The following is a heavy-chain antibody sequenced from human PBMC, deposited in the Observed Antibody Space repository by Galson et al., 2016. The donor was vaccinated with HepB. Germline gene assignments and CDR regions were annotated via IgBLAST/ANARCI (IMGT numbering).Heavy chain of an antibody. CDR1: GFTFSSYN. CDR2: ISRSSSYI. D-gene: IGHD6-25*01. CDR3: ARAAHPAAFDY. Sequence: SLRLSCAASGFTFSSYNMNWVRQAPGKGLEWVSSISRSSSYIYFADSLKGRFTISRDNAKNSSYLQMNSLRDEDTAVYYCARAAHPAAFDYWGQGTLVTVSS. V-gene: IGHV3-21*01. J-gene: IGHJ4*02.